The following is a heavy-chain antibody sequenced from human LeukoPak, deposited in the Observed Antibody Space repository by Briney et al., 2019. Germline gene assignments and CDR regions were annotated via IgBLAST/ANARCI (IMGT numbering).Heavy chain of an antibody. CDR3: ARVRYSSGWYDAFDI. D-gene: IGHD6-19*01. J-gene: IGHJ3*02. V-gene: IGHV4-61*05. Sequence: SETLSLTCTVSGGSISSSSYYWGWIRQPPGKGLEWIGYIYYSGSTNYNPSLKSRVTISVDTSKKQFSLKLSSVTAADTAVYYCARVRYSSGWYDAFDIWGQGTMVTVSS. CDR1: GGSISSSSYY. CDR2: IYYSGST.